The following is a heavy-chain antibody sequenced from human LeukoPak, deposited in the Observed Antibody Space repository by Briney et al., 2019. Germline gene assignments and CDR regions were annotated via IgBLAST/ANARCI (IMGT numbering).Heavy chain of an antibody. J-gene: IGHJ4*02. CDR3: AKEQERFLEWLSFDY. D-gene: IGHD3-3*01. CDR1: GFTFDDYA. Sequence: TGGSLRLSCAASGFTFDDYAMHWVRQAPGKGLEWVSLISGDGGSTYYADSVKGRFTISRDNSKNSLYLQMNSLRTEDTALYYCAKEQERFLEWLSFDYWGQGTLVTVSS. V-gene: IGHV3-43*02. CDR2: ISGDGGST.